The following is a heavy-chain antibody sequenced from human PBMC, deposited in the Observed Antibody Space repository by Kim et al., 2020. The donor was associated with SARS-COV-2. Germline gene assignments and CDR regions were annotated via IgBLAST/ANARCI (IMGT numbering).Heavy chain of an antibody. V-gene: IGHV3-7*01. Sequence: GGSLRLSCAASGFTFSSYWMSWVRQAPGKGLEWVANIKQDGSENHYVDSVKGRFTISRDNAKNSLYLQMNSRRAEDTAVYYCARDTYGGSLFFDYWGQGTLVTGPS. CDR3: ARDTYGGSLFFDY. J-gene: IGHJ4*02. CDR2: IKQDGSEN. D-gene: IGHD5-12*01. CDR1: GFTFSSYW.